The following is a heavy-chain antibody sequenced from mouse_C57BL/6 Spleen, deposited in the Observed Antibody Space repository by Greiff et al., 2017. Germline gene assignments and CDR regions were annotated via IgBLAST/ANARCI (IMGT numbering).Heavy chain of an antibody. Sequence: EVKLVESGGGLVQPKGSLKLSCAASGFTFNTYAMHWVRQAPGKGLEWVARIRSKSSNYATYYADSVKDRFTISRDDSQSTLYLPINNRKTEDTSMYYCVTGSWYFDVWGTGTTVTVSS. J-gene: IGHJ1*03. CDR3: VTGSWYFDV. CDR2: IRSKSSNYAT. V-gene: IGHV10-3*01. CDR1: GFTFNTYA. D-gene: IGHD4-1*01.